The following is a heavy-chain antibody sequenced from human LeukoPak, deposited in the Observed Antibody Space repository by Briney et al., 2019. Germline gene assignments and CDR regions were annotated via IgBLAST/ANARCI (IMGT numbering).Heavy chain of an antibody. V-gene: IGHV3-30-3*01. CDR2: ISYDGSNK. CDR1: GFTFSSYA. CDR3: ARVLVVVVAAMENYGMDV. J-gene: IGHJ6*02. Sequence: GGSLRLSCAASGFTFSSYAMHWVRQAPGKGLEWVAVISYDGSNKYYADSVKGRFTISRDNSKNTLYLQMNSLRAEDTAVYYCARVLVVVVAAMENYGMDVWGQGTTVTVSS. D-gene: IGHD2-15*01.